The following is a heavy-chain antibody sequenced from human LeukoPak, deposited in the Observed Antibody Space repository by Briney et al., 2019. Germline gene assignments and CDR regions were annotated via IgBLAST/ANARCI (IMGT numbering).Heavy chain of an antibody. CDR1: GFTFSSYS. D-gene: IGHD5-12*01. J-gene: IGHJ4*02. CDR2: IWYDGSNK. CDR3: ARGAGYDSYYFDY. Sequence: GGSLRLSCAASGFTFSSYSMNWVRQAPGKGLEWVAVIWYDGSNKYYADSVKGRFTISRDNSKNTLYLQMNSLRAEDTAVYYCARGAGYDSYYFDYWGQGTLVTVSS. V-gene: IGHV3-33*08.